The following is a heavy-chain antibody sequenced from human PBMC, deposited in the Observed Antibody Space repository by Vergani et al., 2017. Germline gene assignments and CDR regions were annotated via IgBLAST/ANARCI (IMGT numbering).Heavy chain of an antibody. Sequence: QVQLQESGPGLVKPSQTLSLTCTVSGVSISSGGYYWSWIRQHPGKGLEWIGYIYYSGSTYYNPSLKSRVTISVDTSKNQFSLKLSSVTAADTAVYYCARAARQATVTSYYYYYMDVWGKGTTVTVSS. CDR3: ARAARQATVTSYYYYYMDV. J-gene: IGHJ6*03. CDR2: IYYSGST. D-gene: IGHD4-17*01. V-gene: IGHV4-31*03. CDR1: GVSISSGGYY.